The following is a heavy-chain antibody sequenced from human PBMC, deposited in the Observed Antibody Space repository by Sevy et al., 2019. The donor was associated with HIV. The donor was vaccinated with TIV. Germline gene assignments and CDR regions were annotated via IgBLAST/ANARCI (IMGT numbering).Heavy chain of an antibody. CDR2: IRSKAYGGTT. J-gene: IGHJ6*02. V-gene: IGHV3-49*03. CDR3: TRGRYCSSTSCYADYYYYGMDV. Sequence: GESLKISCTASGFTFGDYAMSWFRQAPGKGLEWVGFIRSKAYGGTTEYAASVKGRFTISRDDSKSIAYLQMNSLKTEDTAVYYCTRGRYCSSTSCYADYYYYGMDVWGQWTTVTVSS. CDR1: GFTFGDYA. D-gene: IGHD2-2*01.